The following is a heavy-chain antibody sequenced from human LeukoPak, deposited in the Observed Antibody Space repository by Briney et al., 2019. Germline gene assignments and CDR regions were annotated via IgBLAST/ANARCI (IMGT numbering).Heavy chain of an antibody. CDR1: GGSLSSYY. V-gene: IGHV4-59*08. CDR2: IYYSGST. D-gene: IGHD5-18*01. CDR3: ARHGGAPTTAILYFDY. Sequence: SETLSLTCTVSGGSLSSYYWSWLRQPPGKGLEWIGYIYYSGSTNYNPSLKSRVTISVDTSKNQFSLKLSSVTAADTAVYYCARHGGAPTTAILYFDYWGQGTLVTVSS. J-gene: IGHJ4*02.